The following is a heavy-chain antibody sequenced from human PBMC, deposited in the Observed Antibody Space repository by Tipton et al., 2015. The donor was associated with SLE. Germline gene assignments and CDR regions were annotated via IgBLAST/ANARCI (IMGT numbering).Heavy chain of an antibody. V-gene: IGHV4-30-2*02. CDR1: GASIGSGGYS. Sequence: TLSLTCAVSGASIGSGGYSWNWIRQPPGKGLQWIGYIFHSGITYYNPSLKSRVTMSVDRSKNQFSLKLSSVTAADTAVYYCARSERYYYGSGHFDVFDIWGQGTMVTVSS. D-gene: IGHD3-10*01. J-gene: IGHJ3*02. CDR3: ARSERYYYGSGHFDVFDI. CDR2: IFHSGIT.